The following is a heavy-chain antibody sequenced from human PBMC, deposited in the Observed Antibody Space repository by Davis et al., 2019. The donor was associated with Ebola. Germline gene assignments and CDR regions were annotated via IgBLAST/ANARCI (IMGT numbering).Heavy chain of an antibody. CDR3: AKDPGRSPQSPLDY. CDR1: GFAFNTYA. V-gene: IGHV3-23*01. J-gene: IGHJ4*02. Sequence: GESLKISCAASGFAFNTYAMTCVRQPPGKGLNWVSTISGSDAGTYYADSVKGRFTISRDNSKNMLYLQMNSLRAEDTAVYYCAKDPGRSPQSPLDYWGQGTLVTVSS. CDR2: ISGSDAGT.